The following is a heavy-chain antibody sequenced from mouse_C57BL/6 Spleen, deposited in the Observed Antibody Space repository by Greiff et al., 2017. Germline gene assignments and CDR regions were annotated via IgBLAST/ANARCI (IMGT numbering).Heavy chain of an antibody. CDR2: IYPSDSGT. CDR1: GYTFTSYW. D-gene: IGHD1-1*01. CDR3: ARNGSSGYYFDD. V-gene: IGHV1-69*01. Sequence: QVQLQQPGAELVMPGASVKLSCKASGYTFTSYWMHWVKQRPGQGLEWIGEIYPSDSGTNYNQKFKGKSTLTVDKSSSTAYMQLSSLTSEDSAVYYCARNGSSGYYFDDWGKGTTVTVSS. J-gene: IGHJ1*03.